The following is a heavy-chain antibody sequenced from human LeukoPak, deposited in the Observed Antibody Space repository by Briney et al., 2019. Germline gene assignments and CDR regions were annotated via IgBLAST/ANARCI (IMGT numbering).Heavy chain of an antibody. J-gene: IGHJ4*02. CDR2: ISGSGGST. D-gene: IGHD5-24*01. CDR3: AKDPRVGSRVATPCH. V-gene: IGHV3-23*01. Sequence: GGSLRLSCAASGFTFSSYAMSWVRQAPGKGLEWVSAISGSGGSTYYADSVKGRLTISRDNSKSTLFLQMNSLRAEDTAVYYCAKDPRVGSRVATPCHWGQGTLVTVSS. CDR1: GFTFSSYA.